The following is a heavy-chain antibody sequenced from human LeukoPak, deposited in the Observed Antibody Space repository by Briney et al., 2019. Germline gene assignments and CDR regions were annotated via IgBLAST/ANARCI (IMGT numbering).Heavy chain of an antibody. D-gene: IGHD6-13*01. CDR2: ISYDGSNK. Sequence: QPGRSLRLSCAASGFTFSSYGMHWVRQAPGKGLEWVAVISYDGSNKYYADSVKGRFTISRDNSENTLYLQMNSLRAEDTAVYYCAKSIISSWWYNWFDPWGQGTLVTVSS. V-gene: IGHV3-30*18. CDR1: GFTFSSYG. CDR3: AKSIISSWWYNWFDP. J-gene: IGHJ5*02.